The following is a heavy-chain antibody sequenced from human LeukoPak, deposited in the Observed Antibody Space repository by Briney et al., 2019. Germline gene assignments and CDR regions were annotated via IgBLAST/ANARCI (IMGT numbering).Heavy chain of an antibody. CDR1: GFTFTSYW. V-gene: IGHV3-48*01. J-gene: IGHJ4*02. CDR2: ISSSSSTI. CDR3: AREEQLVSGC. D-gene: IGHD6-13*01. Sequence: GGSLRLSCAASGFTFTSYWMHWVRQAPGKGLEWVSYISSSSSTIHYADSVKGRFTISRDNAKNSLYLQMNSLRAEDTAVYYCAREEQLVSGCWGQGTLVTVSS.